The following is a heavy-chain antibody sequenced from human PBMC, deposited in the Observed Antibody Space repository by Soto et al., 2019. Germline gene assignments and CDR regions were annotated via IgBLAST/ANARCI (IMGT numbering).Heavy chain of an antibody. CDR2: IIPIFNTA. J-gene: IGHJ6*02. CDR1: GGTLSNYA. D-gene: IGHD1-1*01. CDR3: ARVRPTDDVSNYNNGMDV. Sequence: QVQLVQSGAEVKQPGSSVKVSCKASGGTLSNYAFTWVRQAPGQGLEWMGGIIPIFNTANYAQKFQGRVTITADESTSTAYMEVNSLRSEDTAIYYCARVRPTDDVSNYNNGMDVWGQGTTVTVSS. V-gene: IGHV1-69*01.